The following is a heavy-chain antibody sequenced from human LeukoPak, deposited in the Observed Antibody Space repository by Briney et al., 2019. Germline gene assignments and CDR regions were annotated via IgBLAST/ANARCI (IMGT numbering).Heavy chain of an antibody. Sequence: QAGRSLRLSCAASGFTFSSYAMHWVRQASGKGLEWVGRIRDKANSYATTYAASVKGRFTISRDNSKNTLYLQMNSLRAEDTAVYYCARRAGAYSHPYDYWGQGTLVTVSS. CDR2: IRDKANSYAT. D-gene: IGHD4/OR15-4a*01. V-gene: IGHV3-73*01. J-gene: IGHJ4*02. CDR3: ARRAGAYSHPYDY. CDR1: GFTFSSYA.